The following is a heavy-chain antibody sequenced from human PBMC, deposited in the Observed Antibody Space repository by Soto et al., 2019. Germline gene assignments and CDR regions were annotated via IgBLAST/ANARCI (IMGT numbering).Heavy chain of an antibody. D-gene: IGHD2-8*02. V-gene: IGHV3-30-3*01. Sequence: GWSLRLSCAASGFTFSHFAMHWVRQAPGKGLEWISVISFNATNGFFADSVKGRFSISRDNSANRLYLQMTNLRPEDTAIYYCARDRGRGYCTGGLCSLGLDHWGQGNQVTVSS. CDR3: ARDRGRGYCTGGLCSLGLDH. CDR1: GFTFSHFA. CDR2: ISFNATNG. J-gene: IGHJ4*02.